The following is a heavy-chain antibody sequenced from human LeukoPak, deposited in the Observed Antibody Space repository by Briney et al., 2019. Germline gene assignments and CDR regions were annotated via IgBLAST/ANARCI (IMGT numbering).Heavy chain of an antibody. D-gene: IGHD2-2*02. CDR3: AKRDCSTSCYSYYFDY. J-gene: IGHJ4*02. Sequence: PGGSLRLSCAASGFTFSSYAMSWVRQAPGKGLEWVSATSGSGGSTYYADSVKGRFTISRGNSKNTLYLQMNSLRAEDTAVYYCAKRDCSTSCYSYYFDYWGQGTLVTVSS. CDR2: TSGSGGST. V-gene: IGHV3-23*01. CDR1: GFTFSSYA.